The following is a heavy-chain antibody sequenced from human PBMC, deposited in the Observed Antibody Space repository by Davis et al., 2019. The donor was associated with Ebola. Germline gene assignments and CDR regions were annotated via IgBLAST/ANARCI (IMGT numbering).Heavy chain of an antibody. CDR1: GFTFSSYS. V-gene: IGHV3-21*01. D-gene: IGHD2-2*02. CDR2: ISSSSYI. Sequence: GESLKISCAASGFTFSSYSMNWVRQAPGKGLEWVSSISSSSYIYYADSVKGRFTISRDNAKNSLYLQMNSLRAEDTAVYYCARAYCSSTSCYNGGMDVWGQGTTVTVSS. J-gene: IGHJ6*02. CDR3: ARAYCSSTSCYNGGMDV.